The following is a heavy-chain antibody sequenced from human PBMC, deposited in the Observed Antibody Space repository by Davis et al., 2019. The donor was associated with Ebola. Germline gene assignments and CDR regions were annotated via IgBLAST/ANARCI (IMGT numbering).Heavy chain of an antibody. Sequence: ASVKVSCKASGYTFTSYGISWVRQAPGQGLEWMGWISAYNGNTNYAQKLQGRVTMSTDTSTSTAYMELRSLGSDDTAIYYCTIYDYWGSPSSDHWGQGTLVTVAS. V-gene: IGHV1-18*01. CDR3: TIYDYWGSPSSDH. CDR1: GYTFTSYG. D-gene: IGHD3-3*01. CDR2: ISAYNGNT. J-gene: IGHJ4*02.